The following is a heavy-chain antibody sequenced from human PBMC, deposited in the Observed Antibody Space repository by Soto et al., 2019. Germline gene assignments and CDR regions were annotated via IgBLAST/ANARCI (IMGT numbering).Heavy chain of an antibody. Sequence: PGESLKISCKGSGYSFNSNWIGWVRQMPGKGLERMGIIYPGDSDTRYSPSFQGQVTISADKSTTTAYLQWSSLRASDSAMYYCARLFDTSGWYDYWGQGTLVTVSS. D-gene: IGHD6-19*01. V-gene: IGHV5-51*01. J-gene: IGHJ4*02. CDR2: IYPGDSDT. CDR1: GYSFNSNW. CDR3: ARLFDTSGWYDY.